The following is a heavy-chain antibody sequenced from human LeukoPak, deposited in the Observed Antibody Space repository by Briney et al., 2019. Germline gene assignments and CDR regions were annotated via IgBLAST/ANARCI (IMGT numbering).Heavy chain of an antibody. CDR1: GFTFSSYG. D-gene: IGHD6-19*01. Sequence: GGSLRLSCAASGFTFSSYGMHWVRQAPGKGLEWVAVISYDGSNKYYADSVKGRFTISRDNSKNTLYLQMNSLRAEDTAVYYCAKDFVAVAGTDYYYMDVWGKGTTVTVSS. CDR3: AKDFVAVAGTDYYYMDV. CDR2: ISYDGSNK. V-gene: IGHV3-30*18. J-gene: IGHJ6*03.